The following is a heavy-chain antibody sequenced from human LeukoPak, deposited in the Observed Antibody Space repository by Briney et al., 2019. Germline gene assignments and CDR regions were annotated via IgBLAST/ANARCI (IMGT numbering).Heavy chain of an antibody. V-gene: IGHV1-2*02. CDR1: GYTFTGYY. J-gene: IGHJ4*02. Sequence: ASVTVSCKASGYTFTGYYMHWVRQAPGQGLEWMGWINPNSGDTKYSQKFQGRVTMTRDTSISTAYMELSRLRSDDTAVYYCATQRGSYLWGTDFDYWGQGTLVTVSS. CDR2: INPNSGDT. CDR3: ATQRGSYLWGTDFDY. D-gene: IGHD3-16*01.